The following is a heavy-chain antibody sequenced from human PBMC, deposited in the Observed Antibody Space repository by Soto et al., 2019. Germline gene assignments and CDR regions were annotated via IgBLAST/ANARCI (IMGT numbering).Heavy chain of an antibody. D-gene: IGHD6-6*01. J-gene: IGHJ5*02. Sequence: EVQLVESGGGLVQPGGSLRLSCAASGFTFSSYWMTWVRQAPGKGLEWVANIKQDGSEKYYVDSVKGRFTISRDNAKNSLYLQMNSLRVEDTAVYYCATRGAGGSSTKNWFDPWGQGSLVTVSS. CDR1: GFTFSSYW. CDR2: IKQDGSEK. V-gene: IGHV3-7*01. CDR3: ATRGAGGSSTKNWFDP.